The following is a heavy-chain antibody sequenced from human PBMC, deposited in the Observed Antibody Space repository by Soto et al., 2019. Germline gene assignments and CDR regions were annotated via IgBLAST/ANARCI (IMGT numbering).Heavy chain of an antibody. Sequence: ASVKVSCKASGGTFSSYAISWVRQAPGQGLEWMGWINPNSGGTNYAQKFQGRVTMTRDTSISTAYMELSRLRSDDTAVYYCARESEAGRFYYYYYGMDVWGQGTTVTVSS. CDR2: INPNSGGT. V-gene: IGHV1-2*02. D-gene: IGHD6-13*01. CDR1: GGTFSSYA. CDR3: ARESEAGRFYYYYYGMDV. J-gene: IGHJ6*02.